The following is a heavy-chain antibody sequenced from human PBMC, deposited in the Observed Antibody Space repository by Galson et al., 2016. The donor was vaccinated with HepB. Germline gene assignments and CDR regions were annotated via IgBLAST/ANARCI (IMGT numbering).Heavy chain of an antibody. CDR2: IYYSGST. CDR3: ARMFGSGWYVGCTGFDP. V-gene: IGHV4-39*07. CDR1: GGSISSSSYY. D-gene: IGHD6-19*01. J-gene: IGHJ5*02. Sequence: LSLTCTVSGGSISSSSYYWGWIRQPPGKGLEWIGSIYYSGSTYYNPSLKSRVTMSVDTSKNQFSLKLSSVTAADTAVYYCARMFGSGWYVGCTGFDPWGQGTRVTVSS.